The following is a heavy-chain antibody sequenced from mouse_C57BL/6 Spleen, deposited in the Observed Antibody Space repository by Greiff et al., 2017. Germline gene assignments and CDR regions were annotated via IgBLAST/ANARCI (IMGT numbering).Heavy chain of an antibody. CDR1: GYTFTDYN. Sequence: EVKLQQSGPELVQPGASVKIPCKASGYTFTDYNMDWVKQSHGKSLEWIGDINPNNGGTIYNQKFKGKATLTVDKSSSTAYMELRSLTSEDTAVYYCARWDGSSQYYFDYWGQGTTLTVSS. CDR2: INPNNGGT. J-gene: IGHJ2*01. V-gene: IGHV1-18*01. CDR3: ARWDGSSQYYFDY. D-gene: IGHD1-1*01.